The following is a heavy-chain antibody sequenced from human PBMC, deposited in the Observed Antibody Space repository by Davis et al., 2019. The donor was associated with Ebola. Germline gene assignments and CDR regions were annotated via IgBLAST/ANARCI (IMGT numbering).Heavy chain of an antibody. CDR1: GYTFSSYA. CDR3: AKSNNLVGTSYYFDF. CDR2: INAGNGNT. Sequence: ASVKVSCKASGYTFSSYAIHWVRQAPGHRLEWMGWINAGNGNTKYSQNFQGRVTITRDTSASTAYMELSSLRSEDTAVYYCAKSNNLVGTSYYFDFWGQGTLITVSS. V-gene: IGHV1-3*01. J-gene: IGHJ4*02. D-gene: IGHD1-26*01.